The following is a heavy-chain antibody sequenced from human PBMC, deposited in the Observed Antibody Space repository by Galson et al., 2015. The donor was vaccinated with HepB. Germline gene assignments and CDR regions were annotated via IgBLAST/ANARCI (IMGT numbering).Heavy chain of an antibody. CDR3: ATDASGWLDP. Sequence: SVKVSCKASEGTFTSYAISWVRQAPGQGLEWLGGTIPVFGITSYTQKFQGRVTITADESTSTAYMELSSLTSEDTAVYYCATDASGWLDPWGQGTLVTVSS. D-gene: IGHD2-8*02. V-gene: IGHV1-69*13. CDR2: TIPVFGIT. CDR1: EGTFTSYA. J-gene: IGHJ5*02.